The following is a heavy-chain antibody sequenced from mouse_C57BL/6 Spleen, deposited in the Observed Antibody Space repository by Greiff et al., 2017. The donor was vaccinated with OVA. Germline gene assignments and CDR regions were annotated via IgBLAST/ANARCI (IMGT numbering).Heavy chain of an antibody. D-gene: IGHD3-3*01. J-gene: IGHJ3*01. CDR3: RSERDGFAY. V-gene: IGHV1-9*01. Sequence: QVQLQQSGAELMKPGASVKLSCKASGYTFTGYWIEWVKQRPGHGLEWIGEILPGSGSTNYNEKFKGKATFTADTSSNTAYKLLSSLTTEDSAIYYCRSERDGFAYWGQGTLVTVSA. CDR2: ILPGSGST. CDR1: GYTFTGYW.